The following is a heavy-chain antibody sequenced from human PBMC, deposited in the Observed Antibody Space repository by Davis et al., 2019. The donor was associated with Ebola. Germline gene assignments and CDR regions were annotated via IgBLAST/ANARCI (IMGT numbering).Heavy chain of an antibody. D-gene: IGHD2-2*01. CDR1: GFTFSSYA. V-gene: IGHV3-66*01. Sequence: GESLKISCAASGFTFSSYAMSWVRQAPGKGLEWVSVIYSGGSTYYADSVKGRFTISRDNSKNTLYLQMNSLRAEDTAVYYCARAPVYCSSTSCYPDPWGQGTLVTVSS. CDR2: IYSGGST. CDR3: ARAPVYCSSTSCYPDP. J-gene: IGHJ5*02.